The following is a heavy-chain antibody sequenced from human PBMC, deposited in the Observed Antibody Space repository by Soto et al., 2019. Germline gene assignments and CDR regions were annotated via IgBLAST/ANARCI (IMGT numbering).Heavy chain of an antibody. Sequence: QVQLVESGGGLVKPGGSLRLSCAASGFTFSDYYMSWIRQAPGKGLEWVSYISSSSSYTNYADSVKGRFTISRDNAKNSPYLQMNSLRAEDTAVYYCARRYYYDSSGYSSFDYWGQGTLVTVSS. CDR1: GFTFSDYY. CDR2: ISSSSSYT. D-gene: IGHD3-22*01. CDR3: ARRYYYDSSGYSSFDY. V-gene: IGHV3-11*06. J-gene: IGHJ4*02.